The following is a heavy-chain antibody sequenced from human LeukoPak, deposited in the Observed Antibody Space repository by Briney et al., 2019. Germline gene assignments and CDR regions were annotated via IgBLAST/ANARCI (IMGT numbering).Heavy chain of an antibody. D-gene: IGHD3-9*01. V-gene: IGHV1-18*01. CDR3: GREPRYRPIDY. Sequence: ASVKVSCKASGYTFISCSLTWVRQAPGQGLEWMGWISPYSGNTNYAENFQDRVTLTTDTSTGTAYMELRSLRSDDTAVYYCGREPRYRPIDYWGQGTLVTVSS. J-gene: IGHJ4*02. CDR1: GYTFISCS. CDR2: ISPYSGNT.